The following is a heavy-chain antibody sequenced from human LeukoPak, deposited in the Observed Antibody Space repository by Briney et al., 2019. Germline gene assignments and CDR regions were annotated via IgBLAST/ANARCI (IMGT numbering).Heavy chain of an antibody. CDR1: EFSFSDYY. CDR2: ISTSSSYT. Sequence: GGSLRLSCAASEFSFSDYYMNWIRQAPGKGLEWVADISTSSSYTNYADSVKGRFIISRDNAKSSLYLQMNSLRAEDTAVYYCAREDSGTSAEYFQHWGQGTLVSVSS. D-gene: IGHD2-8*01. CDR3: AREDSGTSAEYFQH. V-gene: IGHV3-11*06. J-gene: IGHJ1*01.